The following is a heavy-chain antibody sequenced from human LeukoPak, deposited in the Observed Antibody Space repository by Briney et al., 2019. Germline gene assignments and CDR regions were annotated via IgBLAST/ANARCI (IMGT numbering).Heavy chain of an antibody. CDR1: GGSISTYY. CDR2: IYYDGSA. J-gene: IGHJ3*02. CDR3: ARDPVGAPVAFDI. Sequence: SETLSLTCAVSGGSISTYYWSWIRQPPGKGLEWIGYIYYDGSANYNPSLKSRVTISVDTSKNQFSLKLSSVTAADTAVYYCARDPVGAPVAFDIWGQGTMVTVSS. V-gene: IGHV4-59*12. D-gene: IGHD1-26*01.